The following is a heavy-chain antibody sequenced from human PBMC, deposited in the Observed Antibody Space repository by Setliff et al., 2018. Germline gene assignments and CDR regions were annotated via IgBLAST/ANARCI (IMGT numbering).Heavy chain of an antibody. CDR1: GGSFSGYY. Sequence: SETLSLTCAVYGGSFSGYYWSWIRQPPGKGLEWIGEINHSGSTSYNPSLESRVTISIDTSKNQFSLNLRYVTAADTGLYYCARGRNIKLRLLDSWGQGKLVTVSS. V-gene: IGHV4-34*01. CDR3: ARGRNIKLRLLDS. CDR2: INHSGST. D-gene: IGHD1-20*01. J-gene: IGHJ4*02.